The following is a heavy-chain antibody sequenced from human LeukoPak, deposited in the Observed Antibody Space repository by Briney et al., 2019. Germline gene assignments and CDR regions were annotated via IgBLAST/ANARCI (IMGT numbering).Heavy chain of an antibody. D-gene: IGHD6-19*01. J-gene: IGHJ4*02. CDR1: GFTFSSYA. V-gene: IGHV3-23*01. CDR3: AKLTSGWFEDF. Sequence: GGSLRLSCAASGFTFSSYAMTWVRQAPGKGLEWVSAISASDGSTYYVDSVKGRFTISRDFSKNTLYLQMNSLRAEDTAVYYCAKLTSGWFEDFWRQGTLVTVSS. CDR2: ISASDGST.